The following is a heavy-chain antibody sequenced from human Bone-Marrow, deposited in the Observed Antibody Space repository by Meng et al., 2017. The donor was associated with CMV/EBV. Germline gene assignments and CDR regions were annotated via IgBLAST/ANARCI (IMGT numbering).Heavy chain of an antibody. CDR1: GGLFNKYA. V-gene: IGHV1-69*01. Sequence: CMASGGLFNKYAITWVRPASGQGVEWMGGISDIFNRPSYEQKFQGRVTIIADESTRSASMELSGLTSEGTAVYYCVRGGTYYVYYFDYWDMGTLVTVSS. D-gene: IGHD3-10*02. CDR2: ISDIFNRP. CDR3: VRGGTYYVYYFDY. J-gene: IGHJ4*02.